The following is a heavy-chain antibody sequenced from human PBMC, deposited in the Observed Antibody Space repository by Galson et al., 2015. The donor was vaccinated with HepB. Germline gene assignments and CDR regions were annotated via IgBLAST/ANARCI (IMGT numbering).Heavy chain of an antibody. D-gene: IGHD5-24*01. CDR2: IYYSGST. J-gene: IGHJ4*02. CDR3: ARSVQRWLQWKGWDY. Sequence: SETLSLTCTVSGGSISSSSYYWGWIRQPPGKGLEWIGSIYYSGSTYYNPSLKSRVTISVDTSKNQFSLKLSSVTAADTAVYYCARSVQRWLQWKGWDYWGQGTLVTVSS. V-gene: IGHV4-39*07. CDR1: GGSISSSSYY.